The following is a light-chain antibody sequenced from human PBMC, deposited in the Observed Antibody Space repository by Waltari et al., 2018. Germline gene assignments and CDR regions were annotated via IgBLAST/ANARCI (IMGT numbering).Light chain of an antibody. CDR3: QQTYNAPLT. V-gene: IGKV1-39*01. Sequence: DIQMPQSPSSLSPSVGDRVTITCRASQTISRFLNWYQQKPGKAPNLLIYAASTLQSGVPARFSGSGSGTDFTLTISSLHPEDFATYYCQQTYNAPLTFGGGTEVEIK. J-gene: IGKJ4*01. CDR2: AAS. CDR1: QTISRF.